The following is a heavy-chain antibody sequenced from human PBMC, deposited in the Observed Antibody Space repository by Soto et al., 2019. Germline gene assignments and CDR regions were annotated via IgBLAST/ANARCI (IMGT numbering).Heavy chain of an antibody. CDR1: GFTFSSYG. J-gene: IGHJ4*02. Sequence: GGSLRLSCAASGFTFSSYGMHWVRQAPGKGLEWVAVISYDGSNKYYADSVKGRFTISRDNSKNTLYLQMNSLRAEDTAVYYCAKDQEGGPFDYWRKGTLVTVSS. CDR3: AKDQEGGPFDY. CDR2: ISYDGSNK. V-gene: IGHV3-30*18. D-gene: IGHD3-16*01.